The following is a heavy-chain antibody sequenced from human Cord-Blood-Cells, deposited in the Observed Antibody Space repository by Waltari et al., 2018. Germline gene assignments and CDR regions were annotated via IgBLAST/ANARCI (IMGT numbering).Heavy chain of an antibody. V-gene: IGHV4-39*07. Sequence: QLQLQESGPGLVKPSETLSLTCTVSGGSISSSSYYWGWIRQPPGKGLEWIGSIYYSGSTYYNPSLRSRVTISVDTSKNQFSLKLSSGTAADTAVYYCATPSGNPGAFDYWGQGTLVTVSS. CDR3: ATPSGNPGAFDY. CDR1: GGSISSSSYY. J-gene: IGHJ4*02. D-gene: IGHD1-26*01. CDR2: IYYSGST.